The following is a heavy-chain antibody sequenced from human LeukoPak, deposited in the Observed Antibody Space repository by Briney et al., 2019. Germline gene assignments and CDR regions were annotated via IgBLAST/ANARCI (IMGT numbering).Heavy chain of an antibody. D-gene: IGHD4-11*01. Sequence: GGSLRLSCVASGFTFSDYAMNWVRQAPGKGLEWISTFKTNYNQVYYAESVRGRFTISTDNSKNTAYLQMNSLRVEDTALYYCARSVPDYTRFDFWGQGALVTVSS. CDR1: GFTFSDYA. CDR2: FKTNYNQV. V-gene: IGHV3-23*05. CDR3: ARSVPDYTRFDF. J-gene: IGHJ4*02.